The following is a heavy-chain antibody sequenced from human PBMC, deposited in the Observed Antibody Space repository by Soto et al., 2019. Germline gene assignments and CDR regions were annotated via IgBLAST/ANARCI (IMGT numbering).Heavy chain of an antibody. CDR1: DGSFNNYF. V-gene: IGHV4-34*01. CDR3: ARVSRGCYDY. D-gene: IGHD2-21*01. J-gene: IGHJ4*02. CDR2: INHSGST. Sequence: SETLSLTCAGYDGSFNNYFWTWIRHPPGKGLEGIGEINHSGSTSYNPSLGRRVSISVDTSKKQFSLKLSSVTVSATAVYYCARVSRGCYDYWGEGTLVTVSS.